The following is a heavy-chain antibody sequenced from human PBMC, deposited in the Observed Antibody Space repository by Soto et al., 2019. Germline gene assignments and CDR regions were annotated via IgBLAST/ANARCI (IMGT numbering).Heavy chain of an antibody. CDR2: GSYSGTT. V-gene: IGHV4-61*01. D-gene: IGHD4-17*01. CDR1: GVSVSSGSFY. Sequence: SSETLSLTCTVSGVSVSSGSFYWAWIRQPPGKGLEWIGFGSYSGTTNYKPSLKSRVTISVDTSRSQISLKVSSLTAADTAVYYCARGATVTQYDYWGQGALVTVPS. J-gene: IGHJ4*02. CDR3: ARGATVTQYDY.